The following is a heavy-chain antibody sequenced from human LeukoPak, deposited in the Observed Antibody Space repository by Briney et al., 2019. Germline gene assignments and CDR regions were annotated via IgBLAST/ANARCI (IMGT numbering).Heavy chain of an antibody. CDR3: ARVGLPYYYDSSGYYGNYFDY. CDR1: GGSISSYY. D-gene: IGHD3-22*01. J-gene: IGHJ4*02. V-gene: IGHV4-59*01. Sequence: SETLSLTCTVSGGSISSYYWSWIRQPPGKGLEWIGYIYYSGSTNYNPSLKGRVTISVDTSKNQFSLKLSSVTAADTAVYYCARVGLPYYYDSSGYYGNYFDYWGQGTLVTVSS. CDR2: IYYSGST.